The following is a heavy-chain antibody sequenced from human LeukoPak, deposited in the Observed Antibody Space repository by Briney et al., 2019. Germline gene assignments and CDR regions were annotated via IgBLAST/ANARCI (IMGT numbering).Heavy chain of an antibody. V-gene: IGHV1-69*05. D-gene: IGHD2-15*01. CDR2: IIPIFGTA. CDR1: GGTFSSYA. J-gene: IGHJ5*02. Sequence: RASVKVSCKASGGTFSSYAISWVRQAPGQGLEWMGRIIPIFGTANYAQKFQGRVTITTDESTSTAYMELSSLRSEDTAVYYCARERERTVVVLGVTSSWFDAWGQGTLVTVSS. CDR3: ARERERTVVVLGVTSSWFDA.